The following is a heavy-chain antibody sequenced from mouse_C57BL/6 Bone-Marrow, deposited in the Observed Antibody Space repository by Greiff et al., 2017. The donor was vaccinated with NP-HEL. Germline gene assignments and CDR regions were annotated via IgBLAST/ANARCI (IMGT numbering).Heavy chain of an antibody. CDR2: VYPYNGGT. J-gene: IGHJ1*03. Sequence: EVKVVESGPVLVKPGPSVKISCKASGFTFTDYYMHWVKQSHGKSLEWIGLVYPYNGGTSYNQKFKGKATLTVDTSSSTAYMELNSLTSEDSAVYYCARDFTTVVGRYFDVWGTGTTVTVSS. V-gene: IGHV1-36*01. CDR3: ARDFTTVVGRYFDV. CDR1: GFTFTDYY. D-gene: IGHD1-1*01.